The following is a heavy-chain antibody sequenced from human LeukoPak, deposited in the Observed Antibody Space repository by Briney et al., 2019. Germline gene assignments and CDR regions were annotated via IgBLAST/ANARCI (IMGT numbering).Heavy chain of an antibody. Sequence: GGSLRLSCAASGFTFSIYSMSWVRQAPGKGLEWVSSISSSSNYIYYADSLKGRFTISRDNAKNSLYLQMNSLRAEDTAVYYCARDQGGTIGLYHYYYMDVWGKGTTVTVSS. CDR3: ARDQGGTIGLYHYYYMDV. J-gene: IGHJ6*03. CDR2: ISSSSNYI. V-gene: IGHV3-21*01. CDR1: GFTFSIYS. D-gene: IGHD1-7*01.